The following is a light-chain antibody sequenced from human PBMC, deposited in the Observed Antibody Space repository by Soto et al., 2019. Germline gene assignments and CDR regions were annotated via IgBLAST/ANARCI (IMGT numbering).Light chain of an antibody. CDR1: QSVSNSH. V-gene: IGKV3-20*01. CDR3: QRYGTSLTWT. J-gene: IGKJ1*01. CDR2: GAS. Sequence: EIVLTQSPGTLSLSPGERATLSCRASQSVSNSHLAWYQQKPGQAPRLLISGASTRATGFPDRFSGSGSGTDFTLTISSLEPEDFAVYYCQRYGTSLTWTFGQGTKVEIK.